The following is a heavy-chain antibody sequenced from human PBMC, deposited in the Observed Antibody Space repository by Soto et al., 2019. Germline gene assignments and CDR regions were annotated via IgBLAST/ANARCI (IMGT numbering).Heavy chain of an antibody. J-gene: IGHJ4*02. Sequence: GSLRLSCVASGSTFSSYGMHWVRQAPGKGLEWVAVISFDGSNKNYADSVKGRFTVSRDNSKNTLYVQMNSLRAEDTAVYYCAKDTYYHDSSGYYGFDYWGQGTLVTVSS. V-gene: IGHV3-30*18. CDR2: ISFDGSNK. CDR1: GSTFSSYG. CDR3: AKDTYYHDSSGYYGFDY. D-gene: IGHD3-22*01.